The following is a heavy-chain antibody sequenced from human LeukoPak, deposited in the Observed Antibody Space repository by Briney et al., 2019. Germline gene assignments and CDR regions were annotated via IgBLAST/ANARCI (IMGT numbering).Heavy chain of an antibody. V-gene: IGHV3-21*01. J-gene: IGHJ4*02. CDR3: ARLYYDSSGYPSPFDY. CDR2: ISSSSSYI. CDR1: GFTFSSYS. D-gene: IGHD3-22*01. Sequence: GGSLRLSCAASGFTFSSYSMSWVRQAPGKGLEWVSSISSSSSYIYYADSVKGRFTISRDNAKNSLYLQVNSLRTEETAVCYCARLYYDSSGYPSPFDYWGQGTLVTVSS.